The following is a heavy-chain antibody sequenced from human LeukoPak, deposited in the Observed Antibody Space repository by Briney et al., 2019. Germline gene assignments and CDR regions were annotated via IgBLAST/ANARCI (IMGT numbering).Heavy chain of an antibody. Sequence: GSSVKVSCKASGGTFSSYAISWVRQAPGQGLEWMGGIIPIFGTANYAQKFQGRVTITADVSTSTAYMELSSLRSEDTAVYYCARPETQINWGGERGFDYWGQGTLVTVSS. V-gene: IGHV1-69*01. CDR1: GGTFSSYA. J-gene: IGHJ4*02. D-gene: IGHD7-27*01. CDR3: ARPETQINWGGERGFDY. CDR2: IIPIFGTA.